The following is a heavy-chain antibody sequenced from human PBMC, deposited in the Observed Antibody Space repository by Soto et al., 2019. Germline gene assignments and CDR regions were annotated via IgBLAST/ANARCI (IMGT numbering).Heavy chain of an antibody. CDR3: ARLYLTSGPWYYYYGMDV. CDR1: GFSLSTSGMC. J-gene: IGHJ6*02. V-gene: IGHV2-70*11. CDR2: IDWDDDK. D-gene: IGHD3-10*01. Sequence: SGPTLVNPTQTLTLTCTFSGFSLSTSGMCVSWIRQPPGKALEWLARIDWDDDKYYSTSLKTRLTISKDTSKNQVVLTMTNMDPVDTATYYCARLYLTSGPWYYYYGMDVWGQGTTVTVSS.